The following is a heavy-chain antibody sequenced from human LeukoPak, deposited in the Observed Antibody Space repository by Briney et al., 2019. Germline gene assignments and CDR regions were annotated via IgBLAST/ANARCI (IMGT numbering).Heavy chain of an antibody. CDR2: INHSGST. CDR3: ARTKCTNGVCYTQTDYFDY. V-gene: IGHV4-34*01. CDR1: GGSFSGYY. J-gene: IGHJ4*02. D-gene: IGHD2-8*01. Sequence: PSETLSLTCAVYGGSFSGYYWSWIRQPPGKGLEWIGEINHSGSTNYNPSLKSRVTISVDTSKNQFSLKLSPVTAADTAVYYCARTKCTNGVCYTQTDYFDYWGQGTLVTVSS.